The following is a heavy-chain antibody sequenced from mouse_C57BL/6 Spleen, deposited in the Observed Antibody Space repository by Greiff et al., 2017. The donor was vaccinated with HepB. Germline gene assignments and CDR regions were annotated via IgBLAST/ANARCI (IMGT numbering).Heavy chain of an antibody. CDR1: GYAFSSSW. J-gene: IGHJ2*01. Sequence: QVQLQHSGPELVKPGASVKISCKASGYAFSSSWMNWVKQRPGKGLEWIGRIYPGDGDTNYNGKFKGKATLTADKSSSTAYMQLSSLTSEDSAVYFCASGYGYFDYWGQGTTLTVSS. CDR3: ASGYGYFDY. V-gene: IGHV1-82*01. CDR2: IYPGDGDT. D-gene: IGHD2-2*01.